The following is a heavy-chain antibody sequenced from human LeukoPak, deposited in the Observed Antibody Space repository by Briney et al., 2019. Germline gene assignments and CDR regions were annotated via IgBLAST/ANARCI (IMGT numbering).Heavy chain of an antibody. V-gene: IGHV5-51*01. CDR3: ARFIAVAGKGNWFDP. Sequence: GESLKISCKGSGYRFSSYWIGWVRQMPGKGLEWMGIIYPGDSDSRYSPSFQGQVTISADKSISTAYLQWSSLKASDTAMYYCARFIAVAGKGNWFDPWGQGTLVTVSS. CDR2: IYPGDSDS. CDR1: GYRFSSYW. J-gene: IGHJ5*02. D-gene: IGHD6-19*01.